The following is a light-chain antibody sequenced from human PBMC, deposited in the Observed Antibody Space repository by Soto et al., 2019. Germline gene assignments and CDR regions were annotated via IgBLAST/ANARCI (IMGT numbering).Light chain of an antibody. CDR1: SSNIGAGYD. J-gene: IGLJ1*01. Sequence: QSVLTQAPAVSGGPGQRVTISCTGSSSNIGAGYDVHWYQHLPGTAPKLLIYGNSNRPSGVPDRFSGSKSGTSASLAITGLQAEDEADYYCQSYGSSLSGYVFGTGTKVTVL. CDR3: QSYGSSLSGYV. CDR2: GNS. V-gene: IGLV1-40*01.